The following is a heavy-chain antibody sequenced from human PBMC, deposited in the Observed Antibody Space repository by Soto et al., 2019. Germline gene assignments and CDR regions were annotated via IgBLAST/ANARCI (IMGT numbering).Heavy chain of an antibody. V-gene: IGHV2-5*02. J-gene: IGHJ3*02. CDR3: ARIYGDYGGDAFHI. CDR1: GFSLSTSGVG. Sequence: QITLKESGPTLVKPTQTLTLTCTFSGFSLSTSGVGVGWIRQPPGKALEWLALIYWDDDKRYSRSLKSRLTINRNSSKHQVALTMTNMDPVDTATYYCARIYGDYGGDAFHIWGQGTMVTVSS. CDR2: IYWDDDK. D-gene: IGHD4-17*01.